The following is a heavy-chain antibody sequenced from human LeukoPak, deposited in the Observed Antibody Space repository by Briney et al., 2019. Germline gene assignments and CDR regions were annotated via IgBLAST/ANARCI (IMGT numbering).Heavy chain of an antibody. CDR1: GGSISSYS. Sequence: SETLSLTCTVSGGSISSYSWSWIRQPAGKGLEWNGRIYTSGSTKYNPSLTSRVTMSVDTSKNQFSLKLRSVTAADTAVYYCARAVHCSGGSCYFDYWGQGALVTVSS. D-gene: IGHD2-15*01. V-gene: IGHV4-4*07. CDR3: ARAVHCSGGSCYFDY. J-gene: IGHJ4*02. CDR2: IYTSGST.